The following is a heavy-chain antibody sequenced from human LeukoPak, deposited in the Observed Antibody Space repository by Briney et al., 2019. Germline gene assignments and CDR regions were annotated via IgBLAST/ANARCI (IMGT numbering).Heavy chain of an antibody. CDR2: INHSGSP. CDR1: GGTFTDYY. V-gene: IGHV4-34*01. CDR3: ARTRRTRGWHLDY. J-gene: IGHJ4*02. D-gene: IGHD6-19*01. Sequence: SETLSLACAVYGGTFTDYYWSWIRQPPGKGLEWIGEINHSGSPNYNPSLKSRVLMSVDTSKNQFSLRLNSLTAADTAVYFCARTRRTRGWHLDYWGQGTPVTVSS.